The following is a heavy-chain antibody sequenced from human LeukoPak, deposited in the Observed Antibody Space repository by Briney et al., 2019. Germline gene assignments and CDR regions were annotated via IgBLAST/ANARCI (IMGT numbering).Heavy chain of an antibody. CDR3: ARGAQWELQRHFDY. D-gene: IGHD1-26*01. V-gene: IGHV3-7*01. CDR2: IKQDGSEK. Sequence: GGSLRLSCAASGFTFSSYWMSWVRQAPGKGLEWVANIKQDGSEKYYVDSVKGRFTISRDNAKNSLYLQMNSLRAEDTAVYYCARGAQWELQRHFDYWGLGTLVTVSS. CDR1: GFTFSSYW. J-gene: IGHJ4*02.